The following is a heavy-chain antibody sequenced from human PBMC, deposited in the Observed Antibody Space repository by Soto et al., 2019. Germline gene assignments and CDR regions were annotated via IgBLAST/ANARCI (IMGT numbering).Heavy chain of an antibody. Sequence: EVQLAESGGGMVQPGGSLRLSCVASGFTFSSYDMHRVRQAPGKGLEYVSSISSNGGTTYYGNSVKGRFTISRDNSKNTLYLQMGSLRAEDMAVYYCVRRVSGNYDYWGQGILVTVSS. D-gene: IGHD1-7*01. CDR2: ISSNGGTT. J-gene: IGHJ4*02. CDR3: VRRVSGNYDY. V-gene: IGHV3-64*01. CDR1: GFTFSSYD.